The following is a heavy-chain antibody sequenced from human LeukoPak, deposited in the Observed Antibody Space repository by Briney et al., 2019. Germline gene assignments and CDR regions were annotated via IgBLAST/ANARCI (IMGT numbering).Heavy chain of an antibody. CDR3: ATLRFLETKLFSWFDP. CDR2: FDPEDGET. V-gene: IGHV1-24*01. Sequence: RASVTVSCKVSGYTLTELSVHWVRQAPGKGLEWMGGFDPEDGETIYAQKFQGRVTMTEDTSTDTAYMELSSLRSEDTAVYYCATLRFLETKLFSWFDPWGQGTLVTVSS. D-gene: IGHD3-3*01. CDR1: GYTLTELS. J-gene: IGHJ5*02.